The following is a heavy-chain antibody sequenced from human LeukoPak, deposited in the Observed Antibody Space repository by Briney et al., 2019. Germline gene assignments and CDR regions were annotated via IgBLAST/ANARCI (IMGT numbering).Heavy chain of an antibody. D-gene: IGHD6-13*01. CDR2: IIPILGIA. J-gene: IGHJ4*02. CDR1: GGTFSSYA. V-gene: IGHV1-69*04. Sequence: SVKVSCKASGGTFSSYAISWVRQAPGQGLEWMGRIIPILGIANYAQKFQGRVTITADKSTSTAYMELSSLRSGDTAVYYCARARTAAAGISIWGQGTLVTVSS. CDR3: ARARTAAAGISI.